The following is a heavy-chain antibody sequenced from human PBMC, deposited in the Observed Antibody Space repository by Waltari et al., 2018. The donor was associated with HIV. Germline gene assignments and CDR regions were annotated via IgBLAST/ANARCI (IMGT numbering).Heavy chain of an antibody. J-gene: IGHJ2*01. CDR3: SRHALRVGAAYWNVDL. CDR1: GGSVRSSSYF. V-gene: IGHV4-39*01. Sequence: QLQLQESGPGLVKPSETLSLTCSVSGGSVRSSSYFWGWIRQPPGKGLEWDGSVNYTGRAYYNPSLKSRVTISVDTSKTKFPLKVTSVTAADTAVYYCSRHALRVGAAYWNVDLWGRGTLVTVSS. D-gene: IGHD1-26*01. CDR2: VNYTGRA.